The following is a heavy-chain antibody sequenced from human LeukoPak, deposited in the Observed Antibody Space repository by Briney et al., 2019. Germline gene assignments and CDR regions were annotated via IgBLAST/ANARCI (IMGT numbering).Heavy chain of an antibody. CDR2: IYHSGGT. Sequence: SQTLSLTCAVSGGSISSGGYSWSWIRQPPGKGLEWIGYIYHSGGTYYNPSLKSRVTISVDRSKNQFSLKLSSVTAADTAVYYCARGGMVYYYDSSGYHDAFDIWGQGTMVTVSS. CDR1: GGSISSGGYS. V-gene: IGHV4-30-2*01. CDR3: ARGGMVYYYDSSGYHDAFDI. D-gene: IGHD3-22*01. J-gene: IGHJ3*02.